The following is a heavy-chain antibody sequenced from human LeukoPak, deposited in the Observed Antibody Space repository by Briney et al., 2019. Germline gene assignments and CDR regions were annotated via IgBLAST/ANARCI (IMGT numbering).Heavy chain of an antibody. CDR3: ASSRLGYCSSTSCYLAPYYMDV. V-gene: IGHV4-38-2*01. CDR1: GYSISSGYY. D-gene: IGHD2-2*01. J-gene: IGHJ6*03. Sequence: SETLSLTCAVSGYSISSGYYWGWIRQPPGKGLEWIGSIYHSGSTYYNPSLKSRVTISVDTSKNQFSLKLSSVTAADTAVYYCASSRLGYCSSTSCYLAPYYMDVWGKGTTVTVSS. CDR2: IYHSGST.